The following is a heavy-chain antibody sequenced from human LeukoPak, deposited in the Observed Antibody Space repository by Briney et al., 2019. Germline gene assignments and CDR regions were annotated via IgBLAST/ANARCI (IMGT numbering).Heavy chain of an antibody. D-gene: IGHD6-6*01. CDR1: GYTFPGNY. V-gene: IGHV1-2*06. CDR2: INPNSGGT. CDR3: ATEPGALAARRTRGFDY. J-gene: IGHJ4*02. Sequence: APVKVSCKASGYTFPGNYMHWVRQAPGQGLEWMGRINPNSGGTNYAQKFQGRVTMTRDTSISTAYMELSRLRSDDTAVYYCATEPGALAARRTRGFDYWGQGTLVTVSS.